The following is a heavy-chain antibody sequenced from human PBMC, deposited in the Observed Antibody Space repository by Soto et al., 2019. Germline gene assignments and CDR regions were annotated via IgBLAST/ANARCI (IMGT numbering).Heavy chain of an antibody. CDR2: IYYSGST. J-gene: IGHJ6*02. CDR1: GGSISSYY. V-gene: IGHV4-59*01. D-gene: IGHD2-8*01. CDR3: ARVDEHILRYGMDV. Sequence: QVQLQESGPGLVKPSETLSLTCTVSGGSISSYYWSWIRQPPGKGLEWIGYIYYSGSTNYNPSLKTRVTISEDTSKNQFSLKLSSVTAADTAGYYCARVDEHILRYGMDVWGQGTTVTVSS.